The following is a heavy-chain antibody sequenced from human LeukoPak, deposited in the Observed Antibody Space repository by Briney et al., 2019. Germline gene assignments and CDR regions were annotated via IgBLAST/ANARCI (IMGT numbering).Heavy chain of an antibody. J-gene: IGHJ3*02. CDR2: ISAYNGNT. V-gene: IGHV1-18*01. CDR1: GYTFTSYG. D-gene: IGHD3-22*01. Sequence: ASVKVSCKASGYTFTSYGISWVRQAPGQGLEWMGWISAYNGNTNYEQKLQGRVTMTTDTSTSTAYMELRSLRSDDTAVYYCARGARRGLDSSGADAFDIWGQGTMVTVSS. CDR3: ARGARRGLDSSGADAFDI.